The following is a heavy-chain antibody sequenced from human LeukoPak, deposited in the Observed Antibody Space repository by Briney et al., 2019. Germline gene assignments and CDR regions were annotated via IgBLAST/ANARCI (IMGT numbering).Heavy chain of an antibody. Sequence: QVQLQESGPGLVKPSETLSLTCTVSGGSISSYYWSWIRQPPGKGLEWIGSIYHSGSTYYNPSLKSRVTISVDTSKNQFSLKLSSVTAADTAVYYCAAIVGATRLDYWGQGTLVTVSS. CDR1: GGSISSYY. CDR2: IYHSGST. CDR3: AAIVGATRLDY. D-gene: IGHD1-26*01. V-gene: IGHV4-59*04. J-gene: IGHJ4*02.